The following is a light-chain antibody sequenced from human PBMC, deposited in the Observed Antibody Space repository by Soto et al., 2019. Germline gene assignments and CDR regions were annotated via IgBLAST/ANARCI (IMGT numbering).Light chain of an antibody. CDR1: SSDVGGYIY. CDR2: DVT. CDR3: SSYTTTSSYV. V-gene: IGLV2-14*03. J-gene: IGLJ1*01. Sequence: QSVLTQAASVSGSPGQSITISCTGTSSDVGGYIYVSWYQQHPGKAPKLMIYDVTSRPSGVSYRFSGSKSGNTAYLTISGLQVEDEADYFCSSYTTTSSYVFGTGTKVTVL.